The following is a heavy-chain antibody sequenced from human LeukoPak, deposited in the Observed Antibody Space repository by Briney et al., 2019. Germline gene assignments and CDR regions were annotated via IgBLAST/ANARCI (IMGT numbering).Heavy chain of an antibody. CDR2: INPSIGDT. J-gene: IGHJ4*02. D-gene: IGHD3-10*01. V-gene: IGHV1-46*03. CDR1: GYTFTSYY. Sequence: GASVKVSCTASGYTFTSYYMHWVRQAPGQGLEWVGIINPSIGDTKNAQKFQGRVTMTWDTSTSTVYMELSSLRYEDTAVYYCAVSAFDYWGQGTLVTVSS. CDR3: AVSAFDY.